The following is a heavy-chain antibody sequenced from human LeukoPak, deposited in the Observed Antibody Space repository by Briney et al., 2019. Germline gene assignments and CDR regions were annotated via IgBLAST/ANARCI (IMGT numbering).Heavy chain of an antibody. CDR3: ARVTKAYQLLSGAFDI. J-gene: IGHJ3*02. CDR2: IYYSGST. D-gene: IGHD2-2*01. CDR1: GGSISSSSYY. V-gene: IGHV4-39*07. Sequence: SETLSLTCTVSGGSISSSSYYWGWIRQPPGKGLEWIGSIYYSGSTYYNPSLKSRVTISVDTSKNQFSLKLSSVTAADTAVYYCARVTKAYQLLSGAFDIWGQGTMVTVSS.